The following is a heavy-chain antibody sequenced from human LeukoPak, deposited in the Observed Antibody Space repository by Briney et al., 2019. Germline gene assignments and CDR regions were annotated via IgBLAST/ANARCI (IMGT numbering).Heavy chain of an antibody. Sequence: ASVKVSCKALGYTFTDHYFHWLRQAPGQGLEWMGWLNPNSGDTNYAQKFQGRVTMTRDTSISTAYMELSRLRSDDTAVYYCASIYYYDSSGYRGEYYFDYWGQGTLVTVSS. CDR2: LNPNSGDT. J-gene: IGHJ4*02. CDR3: ASIYYYDSSGYRGEYYFDY. CDR1: GYTFTDHY. V-gene: IGHV1-2*02. D-gene: IGHD3-22*01.